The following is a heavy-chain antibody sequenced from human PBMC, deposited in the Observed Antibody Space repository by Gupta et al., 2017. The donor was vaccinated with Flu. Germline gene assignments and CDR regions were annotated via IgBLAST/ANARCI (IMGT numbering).Heavy chain of an antibody. CDR3: ARGTDDTFDI. J-gene: IGHJ3*02. CDR2: IYHSGST. Sequence: RTWVRQPPGKGLEWIGEIYHSGSTNYNPSLKSRVNISLDKSKNQFSLNLTSVTAADTAVFYCARGTDDTFDIWGQGRMVTVSS. V-gene: IGHV4-4*02.